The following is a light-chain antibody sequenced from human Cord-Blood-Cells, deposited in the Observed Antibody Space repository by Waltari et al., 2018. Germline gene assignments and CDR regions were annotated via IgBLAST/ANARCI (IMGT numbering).Light chain of an antibody. Sequence: QSVFTQPPSVSAAPGPKVTLSCSGSSSNIGNNYVSWYQQLPGTAPKLLIYDNNKRPSGIPDRFSGSKSGTSATLGITGLQTGDEADYYCGTWDSSLSAGYVFGTGTKVTVL. V-gene: IGLV1-51*01. CDR1: SSNIGNNY. J-gene: IGLJ1*01. CDR3: GTWDSSLSAGYV. CDR2: DNN.